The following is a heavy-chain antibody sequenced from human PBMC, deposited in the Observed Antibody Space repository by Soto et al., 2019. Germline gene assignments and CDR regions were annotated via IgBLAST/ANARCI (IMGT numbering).Heavy chain of an antibody. CDR3: ARSHSFDGSIYHYYFDF. CDR1: GGSISTYY. J-gene: IGHJ4*02. V-gene: IGHV4-59*12. Sequence: ASETLSLTCTVSGGSISTYYWSWIRQPPGGTLEWIGYIYAGGATTYNPSLESRVTMSVDMPNNEFSLELTSLTAADTAVYYCARSHSFDGSIYHYYFDFWGQGTLVTVS. D-gene: IGHD3-10*01. CDR2: IYAGGAT.